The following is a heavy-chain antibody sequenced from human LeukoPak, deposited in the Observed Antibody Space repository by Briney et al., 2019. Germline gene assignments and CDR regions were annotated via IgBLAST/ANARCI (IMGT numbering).Heavy chain of an antibody. Sequence: PSETLSLTCTVSGGSISSSSYYWGWIRQPPGKGLEWIGSIYYSGSTYYNPSLKSRVTISVDTSKNQFSLKLSSVTAADTAVYYCARHVTTVTTTHDAFDIWGQGTMVTVSS. V-gene: IGHV4-39*01. J-gene: IGHJ3*02. D-gene: IGHD4-17*01. CDR2: IYYSGST. CDR3: ARHVTTVTTTHDAFDI. CDR1: GGSISSSSYY.